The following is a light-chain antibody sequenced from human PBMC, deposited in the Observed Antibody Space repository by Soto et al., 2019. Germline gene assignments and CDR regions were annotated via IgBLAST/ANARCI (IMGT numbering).Light chain of an antibody. J-gene: IGKJ2*01. V-gene: IGKV1-27*01. CDR1: QDIIYY. CDR2: SAS. Sequence: DIRMTQSPSSLSAFVGDTVTITCRASQDIIYYLAWYQQKPGKIPKLLIHSASTLQTGVQSRFSGTGSGTVFTLTINNLLPEDVATYYCQQYNSAPKTFGQGSRLEIK. CDR3: QQYNSAPKT.